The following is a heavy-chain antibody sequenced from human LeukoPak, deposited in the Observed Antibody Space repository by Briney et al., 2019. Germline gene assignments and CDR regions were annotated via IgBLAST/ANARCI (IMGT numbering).Heavy chain of an antibody. J-gene: IGHJ4*02. D-gene: IGHD1-7*01. Sequence: QAGGSLRLSCAASGFTFSSYAMSWVRQAPGKGLEWVSAISASGYSTYHADSVKGRFTISRDNSKKTLYLQMNSLRAEDTAIFYCAKDVYNWNFYFDYWGQGTLVTVSS. CDR1: GFTFSSYA. CDR2: ISASGYST. CDR3: AKDVYNWNFYFDY. V-gene: IGHV3-23*01.